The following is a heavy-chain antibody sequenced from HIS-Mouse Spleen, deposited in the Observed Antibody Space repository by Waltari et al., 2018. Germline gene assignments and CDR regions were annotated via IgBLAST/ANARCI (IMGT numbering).Heavy chain of an antibody. CDR2: IYYSGRT. Sequence: QLQLQESGPGLVKPSETLSLTCTVSGGSISSSSYYWGWIRQPPGKGLEWIGGIYYSGRTYSNPSLKSPVPISVDTSKNQFSLKLSSVTAADTAVYYCAREIPYSSSWYDWYFDLWGRGTLVTVSS. D-gene: IGHD6-13*01. CDR3: AREIPYSSSWYDWYFDL. J-gene: IGHJ2*01. CDR1: GGSISSSSYY. V-gene: IGHV4-39*07.